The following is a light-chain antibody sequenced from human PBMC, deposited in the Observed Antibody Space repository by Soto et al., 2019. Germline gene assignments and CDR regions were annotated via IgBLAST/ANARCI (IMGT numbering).Light chain of an antibody. J-gene: IGKJ1*01. Sequence: DIQMTQSPSTLSASIGERVTITCRASQSISSWLAWYQQKPGKAPKLLIYKASSLETGVPARFSGSGSGTEFTLTISSLQPDDFAAYYCQQYSNWAWTFGQGTKVEI. CDR2: KAS. V-gene: IGKV1-5*03. CDR1: QSISSW. CDR3: QQYSNWAWT.